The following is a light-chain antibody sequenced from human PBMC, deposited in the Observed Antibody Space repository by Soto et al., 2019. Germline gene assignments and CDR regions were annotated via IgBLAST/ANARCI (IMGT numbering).Light chain of an antibody. Sequence: QSVLTQPASVSGSPGQSITISCTGTSSDVGGYNYVSWYQQYPGKAPKLMIYDVSNRPSGVSNRFSGSKSGNTASLTISGLQAEDEADYYCSSHTRSSTRVFGGGTKLTVL. V-gene: IGLV2-14*01. CDR3: SSHTRSSTRV. CDR1: SSDVGGYNY. J-gene: IGLJ2*01. CDR2: DVS.